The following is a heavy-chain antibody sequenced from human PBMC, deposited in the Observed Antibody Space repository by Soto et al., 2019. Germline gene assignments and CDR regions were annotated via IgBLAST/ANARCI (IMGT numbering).Heavy chain of an antibody. CDR2: IYYSGST. Sequence: TVYGGRVWSGVYAWTLKRQRPGKGLEWIVYIYYSGSTYYSPSLKSRLSISLDTSKNQFSLRLSSVTAADTAMYYCARARRRSVYAFDIWGQGTMVTVSS. CDR3: ARARRRSVYAFDI. CDR1: GGRVWSGVYA. J-gene: IGHJ3*02. V-gene: IGHV4-31*02. D-gene: IGHD3-10*01.